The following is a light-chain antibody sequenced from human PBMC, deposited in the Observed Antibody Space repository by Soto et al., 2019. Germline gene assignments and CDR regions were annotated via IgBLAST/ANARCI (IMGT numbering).Light chain of an antibody. Sequence: QSALTQSPSASGSPGQSVTISCTGTSSDVGGYNSVSWYQQHPGKAPKVMIYDVSKRPSGVPDRFSGSKSGNTASLTVSALQAEYEADYYSSSYTDRKNLVFGTGTKVTVL. CDR3: SSYTDRKNLV. J-gene: IGLJ1*01. CDR2: DVS. CDR1: SSDVGGYNS. V-gene: IGLV2-8*01.